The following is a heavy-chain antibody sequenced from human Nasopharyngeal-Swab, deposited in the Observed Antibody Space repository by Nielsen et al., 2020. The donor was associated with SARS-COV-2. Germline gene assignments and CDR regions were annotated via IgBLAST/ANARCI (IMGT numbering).Heavy chain of an antibody. V-gene: IGHV3-30-3*01. Sequence: GESLKISRAASGFTFSSYAMHWVRQAPGKGLEWVAVISYDGSNKYYADSVKGRFTISRDNSKNTLYLQMNSLRAEDTAVYYCARDTGGVLGYWGQGTLVTVSS. CDR1: GFTFSSYA. J-gene: IGHJ4*02. D-gene: IGHD2-8*02. CDR2: ISYDGSNK. CDR3: ARDTGGVLGY.